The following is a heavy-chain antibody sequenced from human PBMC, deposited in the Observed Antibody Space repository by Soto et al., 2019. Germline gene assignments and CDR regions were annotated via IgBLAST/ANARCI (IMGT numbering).Heavy chain of an antibody. V-gene: IGHV4-34*01. CDR3: ARGARPGTQLVITSATANYLDW. J-gene: IGHJ4*02. CDR2: VSHRGTT. Sequence: QVQLQQWGAGILKPSETLSLACAVYSGSFRGYSWTWIRHLPGRGLEWMGDVSHRGTTNYNPSPKSRVSISVDTSKNPFSLKLNSVTAADTGLYYCARGARPGTQLVITSATANYLDWWGQGTPVTVSS. CDR1: SGSFRGYS. D-gene: IGHD1-1*01.